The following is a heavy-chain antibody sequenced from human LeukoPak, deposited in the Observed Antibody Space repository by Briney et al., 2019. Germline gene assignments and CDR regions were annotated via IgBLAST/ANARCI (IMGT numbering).Heavy chain of an antibody. V-gene: IGHV4-59*01. CDR1: GGSISSYY. J-gene: IGHJ4*02. CDR2: IYYSGST. Sequence: SETLSLTCTVSGGSISSYYWSWIRQPPGKGLEWIGYIYYSGSTNYNPSLKSRVTISVDTSKNQFSLKLSSVTAADTAVYYCARVGSIYDFWSGYYNQYYFDYWGQGTLVTVSS. CDR3: ARVGSIYDFWSGYYNQYYFDY. D-gene: IGHD3-3*01.